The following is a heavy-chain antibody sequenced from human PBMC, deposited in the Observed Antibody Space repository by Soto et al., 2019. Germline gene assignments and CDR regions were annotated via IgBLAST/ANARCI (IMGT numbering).Heavy chain of an antibody. J-gene: IGHJ5*02. CDR2: INPNSGGT. Sequence: QVQLVQSGAEVKKPGASVKVSCKASGYTFTGYYMHWVRQAPGQGLEWLGWINPNSGGTNYAQKFQGRVTMTRDTSISTAYMELSRLRSDDTAVYYCARDNYDVWSGYPNWFDPWGQGTLVTVCS. CDR1: GYTFTGYY. V-gene: IGHV1-2*02. CDR3: ARDNYDVWSGYPNWFDP. D-gene: IGHD3-3*01.